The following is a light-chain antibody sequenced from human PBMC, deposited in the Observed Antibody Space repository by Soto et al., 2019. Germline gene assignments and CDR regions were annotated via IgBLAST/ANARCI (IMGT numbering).Light chain of an antibody. CDR2: GAS. J-gene: IGKJ1*01. CDR3: HQCDSSPWT. V-gene: IGKV3-20*01. Sequence: IVLTQSPGTLCFSPGEIATLSCRASQSLSSNYLAWYQQKPGQAPRLLIYGASSRATGIPDRFSGSGSGTDFTLTISRLEPEDFAVFYCHQCDSSPWTFGQGTKVDIK. CDR1: QSLSSNY.